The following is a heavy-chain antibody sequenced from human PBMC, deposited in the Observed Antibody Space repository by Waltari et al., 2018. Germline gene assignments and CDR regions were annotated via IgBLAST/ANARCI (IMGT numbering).Heavy chain of an antibody. D-gene: IGHD2-15*01. J-gene: IGHJ3*02. CDR2: IYSSGTT. Sequence: QVQLQESGPGLVKPSETLSLTCTVSGGSISSYYWSWIRQPPGKGLEWIGYIYSSGTTNNNPALKSRVTRSVDTSKNQFSLKLSSVTAADTAVYYCARDRYCSGGSCYGGGGAFDIWGQGTMVTVSS. V-gene: IGHV4-59*01. CDR1: GGSISSYY. CDR3: ARDRYCSGGSCYGGGGAFDI.